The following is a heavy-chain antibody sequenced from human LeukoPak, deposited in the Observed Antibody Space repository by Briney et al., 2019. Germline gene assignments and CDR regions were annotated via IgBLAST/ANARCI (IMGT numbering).Heavy chain of an antibody. V-gene: IGHV6-1*01. CDR1: GDSVSSDSAV. J-gene: IGHJ4*02. Sequence: HSQTLSLTCAISGDSVSSDSAVWNWIRQSPSRGLEWLARTYFRSKWYYDYALAVKGRITINPDTSKNQFSLQLNSVTPEDTAVYFCARDPVGGSTIFDSWGQGTLVTVSS. D-gene: IGHD1-26*01. CDR3: ARDPVGGSTIFDS. CDR2: TYFRSKWYY.